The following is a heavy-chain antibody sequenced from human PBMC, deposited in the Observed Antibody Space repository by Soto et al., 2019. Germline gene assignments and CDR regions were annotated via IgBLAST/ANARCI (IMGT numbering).Heavy chain of an antibody. CDR2: IYSGGST. Sequence: GGSLRLSCAASGFTVSSNYMSWVRQAPGKGLEWVSVIYSGGSTYYADSVKGRFTISRDNSKNTLYLQMNSLRAKDTAVYYCARVEPPLGDGYFDYWGQGTLVTVSS. D-gene: IGHD4-17*01. CDR1: GFTVSSNY. J-gene: IGHJ4*02. V-gene: IGHV3-66*01. CDR3: ARVEPPLGDGYFDY.